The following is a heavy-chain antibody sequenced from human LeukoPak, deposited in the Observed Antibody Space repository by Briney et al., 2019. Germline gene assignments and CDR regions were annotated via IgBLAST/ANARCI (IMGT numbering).Heavy chain of an antibody. CDR1: GFIVSNNY. J-gene: IGHJ4*02. D-gene: IGHD3/OR15-3a*01. CDR3: AKDGGLWTYYYDY. CDR2: IYRGGSS. V-gene: IGHV3-66*01. Sequence: GGSLRLSCVASGFIVSNNYMSWVRQAPGMGLEWVSTIYRGGSSFYADSVKGRFTISRDNSKDTLSLQMDSLRAEDTAVYYCAKDGGLWTYYYDYWGQGTLVTVSS.